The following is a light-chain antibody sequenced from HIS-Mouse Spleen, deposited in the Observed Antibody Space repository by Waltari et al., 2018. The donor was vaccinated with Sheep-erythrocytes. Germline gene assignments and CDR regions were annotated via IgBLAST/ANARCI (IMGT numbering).Light chain of an antibody. CDR2: QDS. V-gene: IGLV3-1*01. J-gene: IGLJ2*01. CDR1: KLGDKY. CDR3: QAWDSSTVV. Sequence: SYELTQPPSVSVSPGQTASITCSGDKLGDKYACWYHQKPGQSPVLVIYQDSKRPSGIPERFSGSNSGNTATLTISGTQAMDEAVYYCQAWDSSTVVFGGGTKLTVL.